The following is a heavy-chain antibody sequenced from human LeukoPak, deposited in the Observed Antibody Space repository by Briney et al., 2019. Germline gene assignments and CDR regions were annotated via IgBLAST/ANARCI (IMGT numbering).Heavy chain of an antibody. V-gene: IGHV3-7*01. D-gene: IGHD6-19*01. Sequence: GGYLRLSCAASGFTFSSYWMSWVRQAPGKGLEWVANMNQDGSEKYYVDSVKGRFTISRDNAENSLYLQMNRLRAEDTAVYYCARDDSGPDYWGQGTLVTVSS. CDR2: MNQDGSEK. CDR3: ARDDSGPDY. CDR1: GFTFSSYW. J-gene: IGHJ4*02.